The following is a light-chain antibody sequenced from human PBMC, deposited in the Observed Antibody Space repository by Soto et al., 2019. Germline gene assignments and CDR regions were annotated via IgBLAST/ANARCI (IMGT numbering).Light chain of an antibody. CDR2: GAS. J-gene: IGKJ1*01. Sequence: EIVMTQSPATLSVSPGERATLSCRASQSVSSNLAWYQQKPGQAPRLLIYGASTRATGIPARFSGSGSGTECTLTISSLQPEDFAVYYCQQYNNRPWTFGQGTKVEIK. V-gene: IGKV3-15*01. CDR3: QQYNNRPWT. CDR1: QSVSSN.